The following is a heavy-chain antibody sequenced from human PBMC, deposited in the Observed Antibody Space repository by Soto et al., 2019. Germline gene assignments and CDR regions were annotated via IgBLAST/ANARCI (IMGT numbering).Heavy chain of an antibody. Sequence: QITLKESGPTLVKPTQTLTLTCTFSGFSLSTSGVGVGWIRQPPGKALEWLALIYWDDDKRYSPSLKSRLTITKDTSKNQVVLTMTNMGPVDTATYYCAHSVADCSSTSCYVVWFDPWGQGTLVTVSS. J-gene: IGHJ5*02. CDR1: GFSLSTSGVG. D-gene: IGHD2-2*01. CDR3: AHSVADCSSTSCYVVWFDP. V-gene: IGHV2-5*02. CDR2: IYWDDDK.